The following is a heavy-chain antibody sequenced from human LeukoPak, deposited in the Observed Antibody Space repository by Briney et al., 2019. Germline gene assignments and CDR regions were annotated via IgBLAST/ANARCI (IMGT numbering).Heavy chain of an antibody. D-gene: IGHD2-15*01. CDR3: ARGRYCSADICSGGDAFDI. J-gene: IGHJ3*02. Sequence: SETLSLTCTVSGGSISSGDFYWTWIRQNPGKGLEWIGYTHYSGSTYYNPSLKSRVTMSVDTSKNQFSLKLSSVTAADTAVYYCARGRYCSADICSGGDAFDIWGQGTMVSVSS. CDR2: THYSGST. V-gene: IGHV4-30-4*08. CDR1: GGSISSGDFY.